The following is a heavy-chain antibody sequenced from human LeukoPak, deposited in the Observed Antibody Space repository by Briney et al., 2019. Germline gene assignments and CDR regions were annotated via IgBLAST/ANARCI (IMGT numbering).Heavy chain of an antibody. D-gene: IGHD1-26*01. CDR3: ARDRGFVLAVTATFDL. CDR1: GFTFSNSA. V-gene: IGHV3-48*04. CDR2: ISTASGTN. J-gene: IGHJ4*02. Sequence: PGGSLRLSCAASGFTFSNSAMNWVRQAPGKGLEWVSYISTASGTNYYADSLTGRFTIARDNAKNSLYLQMNSLRAEAAAVYFCARDRGFVLAVTATFDLWGQGTLVTVSS.